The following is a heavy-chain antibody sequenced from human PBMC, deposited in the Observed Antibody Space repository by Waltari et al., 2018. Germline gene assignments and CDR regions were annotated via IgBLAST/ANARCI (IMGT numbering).Heavy chain of an antibody. D-gene: IGHD2-21*02. J-gene: IGHJ3*02. CDR1: GYSISSGYY. CDR2: IYHSGGT. CDR3: ASLYGGNSLGAFDI. Sequence: QVQLQESGPGLVKPSETLSLTCAVSGYSISSGYYWGWIRQPPGKGLEWIGSIYHSGGTYYNPSLKSRVTISVDTSKNQFSLKLSSVTAADTAVYYCASLYGGNSLGAFDIWGQGTMVTVSS. V-gene: IGHV4-38-2*01.